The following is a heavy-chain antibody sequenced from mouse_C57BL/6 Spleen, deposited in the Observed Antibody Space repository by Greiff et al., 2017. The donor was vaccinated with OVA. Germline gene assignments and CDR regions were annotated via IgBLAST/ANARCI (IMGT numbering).Heavy chain of an antibody. CDR1: GYTFTSYW. CDR2: IDPSDSYT. CDR3: ARGLGPWLAY. J-gene: IGHJ3*01. V-gene: IGHV1-69*01. Sequence: QVQLQQPGAELVMPGASVKLSCKASGYTFTSYWMHWVKQRPGQGLEWIGEIDPSDSYTNYNQKFKGKSTLTVDKSSSTAYMQLSSLTSEDSAVYYCARGLGPWLAYWGQGTLVTVSA. D-gene: IGHD4-1*01.